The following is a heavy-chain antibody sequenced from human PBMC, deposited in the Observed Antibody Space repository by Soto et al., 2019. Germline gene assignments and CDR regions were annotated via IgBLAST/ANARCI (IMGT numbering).Heavy chain of an antibody. Sequence: QVQLQESGPGLVKPSQTLSLTCTVSGGSISSGNYYWSWIRQHPGKGLEWIGYIYYSGSTYYNPSLXXXVXXSVATSKNPFSLMLSSVTVADPAVYYCARHNYDSSGTAVDVWGQGTTVTVSS. CDR2: IYYSGST. CDR3: ARHNYDSSGTAVDV. V-gene: IGHV4-31*03. D-gene: IGHD3-22*01. CDR1: GGSISSGNYY. J-gene: IGHJ6*02.